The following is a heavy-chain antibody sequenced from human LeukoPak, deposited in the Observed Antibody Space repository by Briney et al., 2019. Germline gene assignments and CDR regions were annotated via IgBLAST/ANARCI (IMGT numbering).Heavy chain of an antibody. V-gene: IGHV4-39*07. Sequence: PSETLSLTCTVSGGSISSSSYYWGWIRQPPGKGLEWIGSIYYSGSTYYNPSLKSRVTISVDTSKNQFSLKLSSVTAADTAVYYCARESPPHCSSTSCYSGWFDPWGQGTLVTVSS. CDR3: ARESPPHCSSTSCYSGWFDP. CDR1: GGSISSSSYY. J-gene: IGHJ5*02. CDR2: IYYSGST. D-gene: IGHD2-2*01.